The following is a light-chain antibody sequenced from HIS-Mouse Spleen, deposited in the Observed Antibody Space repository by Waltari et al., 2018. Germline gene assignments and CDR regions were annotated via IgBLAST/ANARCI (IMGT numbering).Light chain of an antibody. CDR3: YSTDSSGNHRV. Sequence: SYELTQPPSVSVSPGQTARITCAGDALPKKYACVYQQKSGQAPVLVIYEDSKRPSGIPERFSGSSSGTMATLTISGAQVEDEADYYCYSTDSSGNHRVFGGGTKLTVL. V-gene: IGLV3-10*01. CDR2: EDS. CDR1: ALPKKY. J-gene: IGLJ2*01.